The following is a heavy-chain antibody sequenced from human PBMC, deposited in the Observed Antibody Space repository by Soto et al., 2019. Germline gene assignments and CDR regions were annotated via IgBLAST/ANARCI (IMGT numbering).Heavy chain of an antibody. Sequence: QVQLVQSGAEEKKPGASVKVSCKASGYTFSDYAIHWVRQAPGQRPEWMGWINAGNGNTKYSQKFQGRVTITRDTSASTAYMELSSLRSEATAVYSCARGTPVWFDPWGQGTLVTVSS. CDR1: GYTFSDYA. CDR2: INAGNGNT. J-gene: IGHJ5*02. V-gene: IGHV1-3*05. D-gene: IGHD3-10*01. CDR3: ARGTPVWFDP.